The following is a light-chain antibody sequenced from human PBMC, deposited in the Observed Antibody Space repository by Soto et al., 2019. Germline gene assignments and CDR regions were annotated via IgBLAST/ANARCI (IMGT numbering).Light chain of an antibody. CDR3: CSFAVGSTLV. V-gene: IGLV2-23*01. J-gene: IGLJ2*01. Sequence: QSALTQPASVSGSPGQSITISCTGTSSDVGTYNLVSWHQHHPGKAPKLIIYEGSKRPSGVSNRFSGSKSGNTASLTIYGLQAEDEADYYCCSFAVGSTLVFGGGTKLTVL. CDR2: EGS. CDR1: SSDVGTYNL.